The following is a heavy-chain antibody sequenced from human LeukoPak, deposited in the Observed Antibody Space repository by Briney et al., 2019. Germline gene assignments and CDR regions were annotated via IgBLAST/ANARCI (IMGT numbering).Heavy chain of an antibody. CDR2: IYSSGST. CDR3: ARARGRLLLIDY. J-gene: IGHJ4*02. V-gene: IGHV4-4*07. CDR1: GGSFNNYY. D-gene: IGHD2-15*01. Sequence: SETLSHTCTVSGGSFNNYYWNWIRRPAGKGLEWIGRIYSSGSTDYNPSLKSRVTMSVDTSKNQFSLNLTSVTAADSAVYYCARARGRLLLIDYWGQGTLVTVSS.